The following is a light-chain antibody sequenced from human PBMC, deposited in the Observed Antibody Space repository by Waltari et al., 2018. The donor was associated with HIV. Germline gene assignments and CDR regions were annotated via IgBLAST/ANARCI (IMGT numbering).Light chain of an antibody. V-gene: IGLV3-1*01. J-gene: IGLJ2*01. Sequence: SYELSQPPSVSVSPGQTATITCSGHKLGDKYASWYQQKPGQSPVLVIYQEKRRPSGIPGRFSGSNSGNTATLTISGTQPLDEADYYCQAWDSSIVGFGGGTKLTVL. CDR3: QAWDSSIVG. CDR2: QEK. CDR1: KLGDKY.